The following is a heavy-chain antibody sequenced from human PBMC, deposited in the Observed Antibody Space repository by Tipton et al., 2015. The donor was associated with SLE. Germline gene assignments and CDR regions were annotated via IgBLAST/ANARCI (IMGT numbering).Heavy chain of an antibody. J-gene: IGHJ4*02. V-gene: IGHV4-4*02. D-gene: IGHD3-3*01. CDR1: GGSISTTNW. CDR2: IYHSGII. CDR3: ARGYDFWSGSLDY. Sequence: TLSLTCAVPGGSISTTNWWNWVRQPPGKGLEWIGEIYHSGIINYNPSLKSRVTISVDKSKNQFSLKLSSVTAADTAIYYCARGYDFWSGSLDYWGQGTLVTVSS.